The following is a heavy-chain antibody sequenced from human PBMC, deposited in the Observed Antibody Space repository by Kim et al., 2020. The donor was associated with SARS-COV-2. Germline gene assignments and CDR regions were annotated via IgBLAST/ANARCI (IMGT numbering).Heavy chain of an antibody. CDR2: IIPILGIA. Sequence: SVKVSCKASGGTFSSYTISWVRQAPGQGLEWMARIIPILGIANYAQKFQGRVTITADKSTSTAYMELSSLRSEDTAVYYCATYSSSDTDYWGQGTLGTVSS. V-gene: IGHV1-69*02. CDR3: ATYSSSDTDY. D-gene: IGHD6-13*01. J-gene: IGHJ4*02. CDR1: GGTFSSYT.